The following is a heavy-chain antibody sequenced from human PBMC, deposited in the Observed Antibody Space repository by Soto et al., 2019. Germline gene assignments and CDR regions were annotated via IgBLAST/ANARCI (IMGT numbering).Heavy chain of an antibody. D-gene: IGHD3-10*01. CDR3: ARWSGVGVAGMDV. CDR1: GGSISSDDYY. CDR2: ISYSGTT. V-gene: IGHV4-30-4*01. J-gene: IGHJ6*02. Sequence: QVQLQESGPRLVKPSQTLSLTCTVSGGSISSDDYYWSWIRQPPGKGPEWVGYISYSGTTDYNPSLKSRIAISLDTATRQFSLQLSSVTAADTAVNFCARWSGVGVAGMDVWGQGTTVTVSS.